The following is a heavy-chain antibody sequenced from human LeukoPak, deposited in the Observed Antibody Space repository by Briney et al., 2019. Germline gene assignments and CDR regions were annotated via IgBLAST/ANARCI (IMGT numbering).Heavy chain of an antibody. CDR1: GFTFSSYE. J-gene: IGHJ4*02. V-gene: IGHV3-48*03. CDR3: ARDPGRDSHIDY. Sequence: PGGSLRLSCAASGFTFSSYEMNWVRQAPGKGLEWVSYISSSGSTIYYADSVKGRFTISRDNSKNTLYLQLNSLRAEDTAVYSCARDPGRDSHIDYWGQGTLVTVSS. CDR2: ISSSGSTI. D-gene: IGHD1-26*01.